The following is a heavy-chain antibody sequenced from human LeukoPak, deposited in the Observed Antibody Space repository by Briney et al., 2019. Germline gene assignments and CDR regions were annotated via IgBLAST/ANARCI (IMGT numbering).Heavy chain of an antibody. Sequence: SETLSLTCTVSGGSISSYYWSWIRQPPGKGLEWIGYIYYSGSTNYNPSLKSRVTISVDTSKNQFSLKPSSVTAADTAVYYCARGDYYYGMDVWGQGTTVTVSS. V-gene: IGHV4-59*08. CDR2: IYYSGST. J-gene: IGHJ6*02. CDR1: GGSISSYY. CDR3: ARGDYYYGMDV.